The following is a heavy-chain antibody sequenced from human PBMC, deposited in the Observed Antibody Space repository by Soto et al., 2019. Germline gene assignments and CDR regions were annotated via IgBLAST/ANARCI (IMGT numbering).Heavy chain of an antibody. CDR2: IFHSGST. CDR3: AIQAWTRLDC. V-gene: IGHV4-4*02. Sequence: QVQLQGSGPGLLKPSETLSLTCAVSGDSISSSVWWVWVRQHPGKGLEWIGEIFHSGSTNYNPSLKSSATMSVDKSKKQFSLNLTSVTAADTSLYYCAIQAWTRLDCWGPGTLVAVSS. D-gene: IGHD1-1*01. CDR1: GDSISSSVW. J-gene: IGHJ4*02.